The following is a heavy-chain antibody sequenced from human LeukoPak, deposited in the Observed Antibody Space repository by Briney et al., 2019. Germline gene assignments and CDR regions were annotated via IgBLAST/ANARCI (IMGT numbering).Heavy chain of an antibody. V-gene: IGHV1-8*01. Sequence: GASVKVSCKASGYTFTSYDINWVRQATGQGLEWMGWMNPNSGNTGYAQKFQGRVTITRDTSASTSYMELSSLRFEDTAVYYCARDRSSTWYGGIDYWGQGTLVTASS. CDR1: GYTFTSYD. CDR2: MNPNSGNT. J-gene: IGHJ4*02. D-gene: IGHD6-13*01. CDR3: ARDRSSTWYGGIDY.